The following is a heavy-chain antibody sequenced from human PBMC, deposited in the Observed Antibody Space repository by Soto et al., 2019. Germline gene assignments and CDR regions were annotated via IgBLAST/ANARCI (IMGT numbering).Heavy chain of an antibody. CDR2: ISGSGGST. CDR1: GFTFSSYA. V-gene: IGHV3-23*01. Sequence: EVQLLESGGGLVQPGGSLRLSCAASGFTFSSYAMSWVRQAPGKGLEWVSAISGSGGSTYYADSVKGRFTISRDHSKNTLYLQMNGRRAEDTVVYYCAKDIVGARGYVWWFDPWGQGTLVTVSS. CDR3: AKDIVGARGYVWWFDP. D-gene: IGHD5-12*01. J-gene: IGHJ5*02.